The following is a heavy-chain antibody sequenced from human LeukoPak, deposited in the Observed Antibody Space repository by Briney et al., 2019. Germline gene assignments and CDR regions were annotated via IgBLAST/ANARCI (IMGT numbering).Heavy chain of an antibody. CDR3: ARPGPRKWFDP. Sequence: SETLSLTCSVSGDSISSSYSWGWIRQPPGKGLEWIGNIYYDGRTYYSPSLKSRVTISVDTSKNQFSLKLSSVTAADTAVYYCARPGPRKWFDPWGQGTLVTVSS. CDR2: IYYDGRT. CDR1: GDSISSSYS. D-gene: IGHD1-14*01. V-gene: IGHV4-39*01. J-gene: IGHJ5*02.